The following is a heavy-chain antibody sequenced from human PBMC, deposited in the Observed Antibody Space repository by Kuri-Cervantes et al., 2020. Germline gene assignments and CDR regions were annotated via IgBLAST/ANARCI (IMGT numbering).Heavy chain of an antibody. V-gene: IGHV4-39*02. CDR2: MYYSGRT. D-gene: IGHD6-13*01. CDR1: GFTFSSYE. Sequence: SQTLSLTCAASGFTFSSYEMNWVRQTPGKGLEWIGSMYYSGRTYYNPSLKSRVTISVDTSKNHFSVKLSSVTAADTAVYYCARVRNIAAAGFDPWGQGTLVTVSS. CDR3: ARVRNIAAAGFDP. J-gene: IGHJ5*02.